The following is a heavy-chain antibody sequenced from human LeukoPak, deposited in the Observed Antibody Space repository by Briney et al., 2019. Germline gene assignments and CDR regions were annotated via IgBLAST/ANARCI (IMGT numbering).Heavy chain of an antibody. J-gene: IGHJ6*03. CDR2: INPNSGGT. Sequence: ASVKVSCKASGYTFTGYYMHWVRQAPGQGLEWMGWINPNSGGTNYAQKFQGRVTMTRDTSISTAYMELSRLRSDDTAVYYCARTTSLIAAAGTGYYYYYYMDVWGKGTTVTVSS. D-gene: IGHD6-13*01. CDR1: GYTFTGYY. V-gene: IGHV1-2*02. CDR3: ARTTSLIAAAGTGYYYYYYMDV.